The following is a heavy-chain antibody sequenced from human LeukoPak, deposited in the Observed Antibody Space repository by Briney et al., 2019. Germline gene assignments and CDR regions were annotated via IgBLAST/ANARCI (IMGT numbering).Heavy chain of an antibody. V-gene: IGHV3-21*01. J-gene: IGHJ4*02. CDR2: ITRSGSYI. CDR1: GFTFSDYS. Sequence: GGSLRLSCEASGFTFSDYSMNWVRQAPGEGLEWVSSITRSGSYIYYADSVKGRFTISRDNAKNSLYLQMNSLRAEDTAVYYCAREAGNPPGTDYWGQGTLVTVSS. D-gene: IGHD1-1*01. CDR3: AREAGNPPGTDY.